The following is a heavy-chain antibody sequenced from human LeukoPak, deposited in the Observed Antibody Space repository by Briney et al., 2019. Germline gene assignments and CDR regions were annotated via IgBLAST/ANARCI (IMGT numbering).Heavy chain of an antibody. CDR2: ISGSGGST. D-gene: IGHD3-16*02. J-gene: IGHJ4*02. Sequence: PGASLRLSCAASGFTFSSYAMSWVRQAPGEGLEWVSAISGSGGSTYYADSVKGRFTISRDNSKNTLYLQMNSLRAEDTAVYYCAKDRGITFGGVIVMNFDYWGQGTLVTVSS. V-gene: IGHV3-23*01. CDR3: AKDRGITFGGVIVMNFDY. CDR1: GFTFSSYA.